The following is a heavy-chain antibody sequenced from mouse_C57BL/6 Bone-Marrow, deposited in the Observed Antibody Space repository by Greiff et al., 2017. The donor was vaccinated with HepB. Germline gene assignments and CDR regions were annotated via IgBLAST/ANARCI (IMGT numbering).Heavy chain of an antibody. CDR3: ASSDYDVDYAMDY. V-gene: IGHV1-7*01. CDR1: GYTFTSYW. Sequence: QVQLQQSGAELAKPGASVKLSCKASGYTFTSYWMHWVKQRPGQGLEWIGYINPSSGYTKYNQKFKDKATLTADKSSSTAYMQLSSLTSEDSAVYYCASSDYDVDYAMDYWGQGTSVTVSS. J-gene: IGHJ4*01. CDR2: INPSSGYT. D-gene: IGHD2-4*01.